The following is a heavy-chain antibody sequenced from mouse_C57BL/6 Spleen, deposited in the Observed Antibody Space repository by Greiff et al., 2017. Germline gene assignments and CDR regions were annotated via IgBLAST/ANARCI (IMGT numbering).Heavy chain of an antibody. CDR1: GFTFSDYG. Sequence: DVKLQESGGGLVKPGGSLKLSCAASGFTFSDYGMHWVRQAPEKGLEWVAYISSGSSTIYYADTVKGRFTISMDNAKNTLFLQMTRLESEDTAMYYCARPHCYSSSYWFAYWGQGTLVTVSA. D-gene: IGHD1-1*01. CDR3: ARPHCYSSSYWFAY. J-gene: IGHJ3*01. V-gene: IGHV5-17*01. CDR2: ISSGSSTI.